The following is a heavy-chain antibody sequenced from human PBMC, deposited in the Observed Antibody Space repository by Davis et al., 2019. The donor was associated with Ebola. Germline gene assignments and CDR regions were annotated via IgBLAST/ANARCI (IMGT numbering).Heavy chain of an antibody. CDR3: ARTTKTNIEDSGLGYNSFDS. V-gene: IGHV4-34*01. Sequence: MPGGSLRLSCGVSGGSFTDYFWSWIRQPPEKGLEWIGEISHHNGDTHYNPSLRSRVAISVDSSKNQFSLKINSVTAADTATYYCARTTKTNIEDSGLGYNSFDSWGQGVLVSVSS. J-gene: IGHJ5*01. CDR1: GGSFTDYF. D-gene: IGHD2/OR15-2a*01. CDR2: ISHHNGDT.